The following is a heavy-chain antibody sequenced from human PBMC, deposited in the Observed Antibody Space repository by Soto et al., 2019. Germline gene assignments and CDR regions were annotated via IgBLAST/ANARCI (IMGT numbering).Heavy chain of an antibody. CDR3: ARDLFPTYYYDSSGYYGGLHDAFDI. Sequence: ASVKVSCKASGYTFTSYGISWVRQAPGQGLEWMGWISAYNGNTNYAQKIQGRVTMTTDTSTSTAYMELRSLRSDDTAVYYCARDLFPTYYYDSSGYYGGLHDAFDIWGQGTMVTVSS. CDR1: GYTFTSYG. J-gene: IGHJ3*02. D-gene: IGHD3-22*01. CDR2: ISAYNGNT. V-gene: IGHV1-18*01.